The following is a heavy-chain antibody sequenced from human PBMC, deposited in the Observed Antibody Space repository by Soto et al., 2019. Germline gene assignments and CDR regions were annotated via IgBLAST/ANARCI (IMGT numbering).Heavy chain of an antibody. D-gene: IGHD6-13*01. CDR1: GFTFSSYW. J-gene: IGHJ4*02. CDR3: ARGGSSSWYASDAYYFDY. CDR2: IKQDGSEK. V-gene: IGHV3-7*01. Sequence: GGSLRLSCAASGFTFSSYWMSWVRQAPGKGLEWVANIKQDGSEKYYVDSVKGRFTISRDNAKNSLYLQMNSLRAEDTAVYYCARGGSSSWYASDAYYFDYWGQGTLVTVSS.